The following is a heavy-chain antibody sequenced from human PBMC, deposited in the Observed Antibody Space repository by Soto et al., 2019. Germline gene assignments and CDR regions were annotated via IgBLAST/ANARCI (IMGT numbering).Heavy chain of an antibody. J-gene: IGHJ6*02. CDR1: GFTFSNYW. Sequence: GGSLRLSCAASGFTFSNYWMHWVRQIPGMGLVWVSHINIDGSDTTYADSVRGRFTISRDNAKNTLYLQMNSLRAEDTAVYYCASGGYCSSTSCYGSYYYGMDVWGQGTTVTVSS. V-gene: IGHV3-74*01. D-gene: IGHD2-2*01. CDR2: INIDGSDT. CDR3: ASGGYCSSTSCYGSYYYGMDV.